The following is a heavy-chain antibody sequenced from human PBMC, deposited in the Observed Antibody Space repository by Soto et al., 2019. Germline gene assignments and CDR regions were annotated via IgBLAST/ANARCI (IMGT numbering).Heavy chain of an antibody. CDR2: ISGSGGST. Sequence: GGSLRLSCAASGFTFSSYAMSWVRQAPGKGLEWVSAISGSGGSTYYADSVKGRFTISRDNSKNTLYLQMNSLRAEDTAVYQCATEFGDSSGFDYWGQGTRVSVSS. CDR1: GFTFSSYA. CDR3: ATEFGDSSGFDY. J-gene: IGHJ4*02. V-gene: IGHV3-23*01. D-gene: IGHD3-22*01.